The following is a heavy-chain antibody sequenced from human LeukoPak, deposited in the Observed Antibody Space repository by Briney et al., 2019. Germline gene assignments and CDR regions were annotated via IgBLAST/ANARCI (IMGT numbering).Heavy chain of an antibody. CDR3: AKGRGSSSWYSYFDY. D-gene: IGHD6-13*01. V-gene: IGHV3-53*01. CDR2: IYSGGST. Sequence: GGSLRLSCAASGFTVSSNYMSWVRQAPGKGLEWVSVIYSGGSTYYADSVKGRFTISRDNSKNTLYLQMNSLRAEDTAVYYCAKGRGSSSWYSYFDYWGQGTLVTVSS. J-gene: IGHJ4*02. CDR1: GFTVSSNY.